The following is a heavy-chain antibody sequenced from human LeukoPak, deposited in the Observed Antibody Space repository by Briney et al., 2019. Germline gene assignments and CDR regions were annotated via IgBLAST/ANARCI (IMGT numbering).Heavy chain of an antibody. Sequence: PGGSLRLSCAASGFTFSSYSMNWVRQAPGKGLEWVSYISSSSSTIYYADSVKGRFTISRDNAKNSLYLQMNSLRAEDTALYHCARDRVMTTVTTGYYYGMDVWGQGTTVTVSS. CDR2: ISSSSSTI. D-gene: IGHD4-4*01. J-gene: IGHJ6*02. V-gene: IGHV3-48*04. CDR1: GFTFSSYS. CDR3: ARDRVMTTVTTGYYYGMDV.